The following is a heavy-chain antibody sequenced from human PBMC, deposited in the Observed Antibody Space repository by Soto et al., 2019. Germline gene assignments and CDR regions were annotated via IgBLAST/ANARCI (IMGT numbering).Heavy chain of an antibody. J-gene: IGHJ6*02. CDR3: ARDSVAARPKDYYYYGMDV. V-gene: IGHV1-69*13. D-gene: IGHD6-6*01. CDR2: IIPIFGTA. Sequence: SVKVSCKASGGTFSSYAISWVRQAPGQGLEWMGGIIPIFGTANYAQKFQGRVTITADESTSTAYMELSSLRSEDTAVYYCARDSVAARPKDYYYYGMDVWGQGTTVTVSS. CDR1: GGTFSSYA.